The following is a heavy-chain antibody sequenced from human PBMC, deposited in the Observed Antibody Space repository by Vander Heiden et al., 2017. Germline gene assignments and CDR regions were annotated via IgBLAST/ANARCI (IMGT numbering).Heavy chain of an antibody. V-gene: IGHV3-73*02. D-gene: IGHD2-21*02. CDR3: CEYGASDCPPGGY. Sequence: EVQLVASGGGLVTPGGPLNPPGAVSGFALSASNVHWFRQASGKVLEWVSRIRSKAHNYATAYTASVKGRLTISRDDSKDTAYLQMNRLKTEDTAVYYCCEYGASDCPPGGYWGQGTLVPVS. CDR2: IRSKAHNYAT. J-gene: IGHJ4*02. CDR1: GFALSASN.